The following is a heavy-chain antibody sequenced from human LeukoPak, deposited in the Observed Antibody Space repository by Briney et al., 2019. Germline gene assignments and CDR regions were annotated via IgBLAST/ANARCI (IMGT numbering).Heavy chain of an antibody. J-gene: IGHJ6*02. D-gene: IGHD3-9*01. CDR3: ARDPGLRYFDWLFPADYYGMDV. CDR1: GFTFSSYS. V-gene: IGHV3-21*01. Sequence: GGSLRLSCAASGFTFSSYSMNWVRQAPGKGLEWVSSISSSSSYIYYADSVKGRFTISRDNAKNSLYLQMNSLRAEDTAVYYCARDPGLRYFDWLFPADYYGMDVWGQGTTVTLSS. CDR2: ISSSSSYI.